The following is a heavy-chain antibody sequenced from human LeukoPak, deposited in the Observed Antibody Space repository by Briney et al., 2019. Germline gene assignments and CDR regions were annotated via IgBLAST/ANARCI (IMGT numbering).Heavy chain of an antibody. Sequence: GGSLRLSCAASGFTFSSYSMNWVRQAPGKGLEWVSYISSSSSTIYYADSVKGRFTISRDNAKNSLYLQMNSLRAEDTAVYYCAREYYYDSSGHYYGYWGQGTLVTVSS. CDR3: AREYYYDSSGHYYGY. CDR2: ISSSSSTI. J-gene: IGHJ4*02. D-gene: IGHD3-22*01. V-gene: IGHV3-48*04. CDR1: GFTFSSYS.